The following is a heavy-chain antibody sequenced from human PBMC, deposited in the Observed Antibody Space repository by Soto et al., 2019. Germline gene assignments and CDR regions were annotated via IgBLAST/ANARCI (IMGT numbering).Heavy chain of an antibody. Sequence: TLSLTCTVSGGSISSGGYYWNWIRQHPGKGLEWIGYIYYSGSTYYNPSLKSRVTISVDTSKNQFSLKLSSVTAADTAVYYCARGVAPMVYAIRGAWFDPWGQGTLVTVSS. CDR3: ARGVAPMVYAIRGAWFDP. CDR2: IYYSGST. J-gene: IGHJ5*02. V-gene: IGHV4-31*03. D-gene: IGHD2-8*01. CDR1: GGSISSGGYY.